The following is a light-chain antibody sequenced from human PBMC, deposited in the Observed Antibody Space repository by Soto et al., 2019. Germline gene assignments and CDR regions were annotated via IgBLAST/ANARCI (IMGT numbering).Light chain of an antibody. CDR2: KAS. CDR3: QQYNVYSLT. V-gene: IGKV1-5*03. J-gene: IGKJ2*01. Sequence: DIQMTQSPSTRSASVGDRVTITCRASQSISSWLAWYQQKPGNAPNLLIYKASTLESGVPSRFSGSGSGTEFTLTISSLQPDDGATYYCQQYNVYSLTFGQGTKLEIK. CDR1: QSISSW.